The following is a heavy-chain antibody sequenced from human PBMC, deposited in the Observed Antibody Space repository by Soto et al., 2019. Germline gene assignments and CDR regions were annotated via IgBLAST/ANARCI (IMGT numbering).Heavy chain of an antibody. V-gene: IGHV3-23*01. CDR3: AKNTLRPTICDY. CDR1: GFTFPNYV. CDR2: LSGSGGST. J-gene: IGHJ4*02. Sequence: EVQLLESGGGLVQPGGSLRLSCAASGFTFPNYVMNWVRQAPGKGLEWVSALSGSGGSTYYADSVKGRFTISRDNSKNTLYLQLNSLRAEDTAVYYCAKNTLRPTICDYWGQGTLVTVSS.